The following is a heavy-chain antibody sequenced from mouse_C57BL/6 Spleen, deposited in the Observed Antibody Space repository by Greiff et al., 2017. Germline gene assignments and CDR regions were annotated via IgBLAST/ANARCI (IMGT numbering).Heavy chain of an antibody. CDR3: ARDSSGTPFAY. J-gene: IGHJ3*01. V-gene: IGHV1-59*01. Sequence: VKLQQPGAELVRPGTSVKLSCKASGYTFTSYWMHWVKQRPGQGLEWIGVIDPSDSYTNYNQKFKGKATLTVDTSSSTAYMQLSSLTSEDSAVYYCARDSSGTPFAYWGQGTLVTVSA. CDR1: GYTFTSYW. CDR2: IDPSDSYT. D-gene: IGHD3-2*02.